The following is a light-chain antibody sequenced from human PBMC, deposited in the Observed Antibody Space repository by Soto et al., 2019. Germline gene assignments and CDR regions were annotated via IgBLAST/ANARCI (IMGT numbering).Light chain of an antibody. CDR1: PSVSSSY. J-gene: IGKJ2*01. CDR2: GAS. V-gene: IGKV3-20*01. Sequence: EIVLTQSPGTLSLSPGERVTLSCRASPSVSSSYLAWYQQKPGQAPRLLFYGASRRATDIPDRFSGGQSGTDFTLTVSRLEPEDFAVYFCQHYGSSPYTFGQGTKLEI. CDR3: QHYGSSPYT.